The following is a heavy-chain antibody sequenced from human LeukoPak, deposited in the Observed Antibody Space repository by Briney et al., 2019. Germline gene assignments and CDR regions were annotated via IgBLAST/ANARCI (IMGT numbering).Heavy chain of an antibody. CDR2: IYYSGST. J-gene: IGHJ2*01. Sequence: SQTLSLTCTVSGGSISSYYWSWIRQPPGKGLEWIGYIYYSGSTNYNPSLKSRVTISVDTSKNQFSLKLSSVTAADTAVYYCARQPPPPFFFGLPWYFDLWGRGTLVTVSS. CDR3: ARQPPPPFFFGLPWYFDL. CDR1: GGSISSYY. V-gene: IGHV4-59*08. D-gene: IGHD3-3*01.